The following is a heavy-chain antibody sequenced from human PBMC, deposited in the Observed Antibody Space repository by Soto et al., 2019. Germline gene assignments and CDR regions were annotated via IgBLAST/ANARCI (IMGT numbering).Heavy chain of an antibody. CDR1: GYTFTGFY. V-gene: IGHV1-2*04. Sequence: ASVKVSCKASGYTFTGFYMHWVRQDPGQGLEWMGWINPNSGGTNYAQKFQGWVTMTRDTSISTAYMELSRLRFEDTALYYCARVDRRGYSGNDPPPFSYSGLDFWGKGTTVTVSS. CDR2: INPNSGGT. D-gene: IGHD5-12*01. CDR3: ARVDRRGYSGNDPPPFSYSGLDF. J-gene: IGHJ6*01.